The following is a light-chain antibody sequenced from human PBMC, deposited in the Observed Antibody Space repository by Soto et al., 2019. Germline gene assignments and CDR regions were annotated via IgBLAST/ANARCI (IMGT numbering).Light chain of an antibody. CDR3: QNYNRAPRT. V-gene: IGKV1-27*01. CDR2: AAS. Sequence: DIQMTQSPSSLSGSVGDRVTITCLASQCISNDLAWYQQKPGKVPKLLIYAASTLESGVPSRFSGRGSGTDFALTISSLQPEDVATYYCQNYNRAPRTFGQGTKVDI. J-gene: IGKJ1*01. CDR1: QCISND.